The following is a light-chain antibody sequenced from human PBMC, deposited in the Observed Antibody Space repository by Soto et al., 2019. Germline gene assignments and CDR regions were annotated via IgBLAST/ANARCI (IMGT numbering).Light chain of an antibody. V-gene: IGLV2-23*01. J-gene: IGLJ2*01. CDR1: SSDVGSYNL. CDR3: YSYSGSVG. CDR2: EDS. Sequence: QSALTQPDSLSGSPGQSITISCTGTSSDVGSYNLVSWYQQHPGKAPKLMIYEDSKRPSGASNRFSGYKSGNTASLTISGLQAEDEAEYYCYSYSGSVGFGGGTKLTVL.